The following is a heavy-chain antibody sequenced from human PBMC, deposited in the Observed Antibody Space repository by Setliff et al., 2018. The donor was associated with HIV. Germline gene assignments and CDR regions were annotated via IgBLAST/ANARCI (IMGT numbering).Heavy chain of an antibody. V-gene: IGHV3-11*01. CDR1: GFTFSDYY. CDR2: ISSSGSTI. CDR3: ARDKGPPPVVHLDY. Sequence: GGSLRLSCAASGFTFSDYYMSWIRQAPGKGLGWVSYISSSGSTIYYADSVKGRFTISRDNAKNSLYLQMNSLRAEDTAMYYCARDKGPPPVVHLDYWGQGTLVTVSS. D-gene: IGHD3-10*02. J-gene: IGHJ4*02.